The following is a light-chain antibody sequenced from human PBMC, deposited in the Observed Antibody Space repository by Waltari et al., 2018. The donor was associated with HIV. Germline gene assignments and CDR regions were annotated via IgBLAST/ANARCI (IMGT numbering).Light chain of an antibody. CDR1: RDISTH. Sequence: ATRMTQSPPSFSASTGDRVTITCRASRDISTHLAWYQQKPGSAPKLLMCGATTLQSGVPSRFNGSGSGTDFTLTINCLQSEDFATYYCQQYYSSPQTFGQGTKVEVK. CDR2: GAT. CDR3: QQYYSSPQT. V-gene: IGKV1-8*01. J-gene: IGKJ1*01.